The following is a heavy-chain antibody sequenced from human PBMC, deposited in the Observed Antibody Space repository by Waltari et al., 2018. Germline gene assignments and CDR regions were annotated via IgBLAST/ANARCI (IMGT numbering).Heavy chain of an antibody. CDR1: GFTFTSSA. Sequence: QMQLVQSGPEVKKPGTSVKVSCKASGFTFTSSAVQWVRQARGQRLEWIGWIVVGSGNTNYAQKFQERVTITRDTSISTAYMELSRLRSDDTAVYYCARDGVAFDPWGQGTLVTVSS. CDR3: ARDGVAFDP. J-gene: IGHJ5*02. CDR2: IVVGSGNT. V-gene: IGHV1-58*01.